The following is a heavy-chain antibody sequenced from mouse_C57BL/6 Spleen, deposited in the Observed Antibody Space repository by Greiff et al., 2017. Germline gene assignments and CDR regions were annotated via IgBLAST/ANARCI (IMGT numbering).Heavy chain of an antibody. CDR1: GFTFSSYA. V-gene: IGHV5-4*01. CDR2: ISAGGSYT. Sequence: EVQLVESGGGLVKPGGSLKLSCAASGFTFSSYAMSWVRQIPEKRLEWVATISAGGSYTYYPDNVKGRFTISSDNAKNNPHLQMSLLKSEDAAIYDSARDDDEDGMDYWGQGTSVTVSS. D-gene: IGHD2-3*01. CDR3: ARDDDEDGMDY. J-gene: IGHJ4*01.